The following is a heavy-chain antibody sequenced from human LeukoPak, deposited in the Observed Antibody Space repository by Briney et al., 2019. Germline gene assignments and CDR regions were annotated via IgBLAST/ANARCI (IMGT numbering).Heavy chain of an antibody. CDR3: ARPPYYYGSGPGDGMDV. J-gene: IGHJ6*02. D-gene: IGHD3-10*01. CDR1: GFTLSSYS. V-gene: IGHV3-48*04. CDR2: ISSSSSTI. Sequence: GGSLRLSCAASGFTLSSYSMNWVRQAPGKWLEWVSYISSSSSTIYYADSVKGRFTISRDNAKNSLYLQMNSLRAEDTAVYYCARPPYYYGSGPGDGMDVWGQGTTVTVSS.